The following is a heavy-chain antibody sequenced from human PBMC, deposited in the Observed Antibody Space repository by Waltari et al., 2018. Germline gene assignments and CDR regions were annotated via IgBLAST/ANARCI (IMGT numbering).Heavy chain of an antibody. Sequence: QAQLVQSGAEVKQPGASVKVSCKASGYVFTAYYMHWVRQAPGPGLEWLGWMNPNIGGTNYAQKFQGRVTLTRDTSINTAYMELSSLRSDDTAVYYCATYLRSSGSYSLIYWGQGTLVAVSS. D-gene: IGHD1-26*01. CDR2: MNPNIGGT. CDR3: ATYLRSSGSYSLIY. CDR1: GYVFTAYY. V-gene: IGHV1-2*02. J-gene: IGHJ4*02.